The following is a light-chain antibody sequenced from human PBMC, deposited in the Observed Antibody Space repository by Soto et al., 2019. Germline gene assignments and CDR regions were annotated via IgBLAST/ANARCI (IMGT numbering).Light chain of an antibody. CDR3: QQLNNYPIT. V-gene: IGKV1-9*01. Sequence: IPLTQSPSSLSASVGDRVTITCRASQGISSYLAWYQQEPGKAPKLLISTASTLQSGVPSRFSGGGYGTDFPLTIGSLQPEDFATYYCQQLNNYPITFGQGTRLEI. CDR1: QGISSY. CDR2: TAS. J-gene: IGKJ5*01.